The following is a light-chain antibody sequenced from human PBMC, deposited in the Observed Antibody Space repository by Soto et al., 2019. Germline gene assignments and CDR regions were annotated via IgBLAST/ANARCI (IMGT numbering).Light chain of an antibody. V-gene: IGKV3-15*01. Sequence: EIVMTQSPATLSVSPGERATLSCRASQVVTTNLAWYQQKPGQAPRLLIYGASTRATGIPARFSGSGSGTEFTLTISSLQSEDFAVYYCQQYNNWPPERTFGQGTKVEIK. CDR3: QQYNNWPPERT. CDR2: GAS. J-gene: IGKJ1*01. CDR1: QVVTTN.